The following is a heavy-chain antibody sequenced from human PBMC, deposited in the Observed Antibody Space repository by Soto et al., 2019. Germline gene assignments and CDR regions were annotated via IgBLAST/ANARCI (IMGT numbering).Heavy chain of an antibody. J-gene: IGHJ4*02. Sequence: QVQLQESGPGLVKPSQTLSLTCTVSGGSISSGDYYWSWIRQPPGKGLEWIGYIYYSGSTYYNPSLKSRVTISVETSKNHFSLKLSSVTAADTAVYYCARVSITMVRGDIIPTSIDYWGQGTLVTVSS. CDR1: GGSISSGDYY. V-gene: IGHV4-30-4*01. CDR2: IYYSGST. CDR3: ARVSITMVRGDIIPTSIDY. D-gene: IGHD3-10*01.